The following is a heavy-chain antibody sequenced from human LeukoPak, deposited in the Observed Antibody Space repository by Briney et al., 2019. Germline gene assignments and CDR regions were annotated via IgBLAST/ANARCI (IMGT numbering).Heavy chain of an antibody. J-gene: IGHJ6*04. D-gene: IGHD4-11*01. Sequence: SETLSLTCSLSGDSLSTYYSSWARPAPPKGLEWIGHVSYNGRTNYNPSLKSRATISLGTSKSHFSLTLNSMTPADTAIYYCAREHGSWSYRDSCFVDVWGKGTPVTVSS. CDR1: GDSLSTYY. V-gene: IGHV4-59*01. CDR3: AREHGSWSYRDSCFVDV. CDR2: VSYNGRT.